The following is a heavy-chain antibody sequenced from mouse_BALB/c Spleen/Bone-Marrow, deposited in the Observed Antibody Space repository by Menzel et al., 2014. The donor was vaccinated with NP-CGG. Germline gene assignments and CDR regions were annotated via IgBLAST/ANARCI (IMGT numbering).Heavy chain of an antibody. CDR2: INPDSSTI. D-gene: IGHD1-2*01. CDR1: GFDFSRYW. Sequence: EVQVVESGGGLVQPGGSLKLSCAASGFDFSRYWMSWVRQAPGKGLEWIGEINPDSSTINYTPSLKDKFIISRDNAKNTLYLQKSKVRSEDTALYYCTRLHYYGYPAYWGQGTLVTVST. V-gene: IGHV4-1*02. J-gene: IGHJ3*01. CDR3: TRLHYYGYPAY.